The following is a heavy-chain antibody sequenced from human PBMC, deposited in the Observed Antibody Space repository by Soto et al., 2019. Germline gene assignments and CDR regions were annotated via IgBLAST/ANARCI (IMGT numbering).Heavy chain of an antibody. V-gene: IGHV4-59*01. Sequence: SETLSLTCTVAGGSISSYCWSWIRQPPGKGREWIGYMYYSGSTNYNPSLKSRVTISVDTSKNQFSLKLSSVTAADTAVYYCGGKNYDSSGYFDYWGQGTLVTVS. D-gene: IGHD3-22*01. J-gene: IGHJ4*02. CDR2: MYYSGST. CDR1: GGSISSYC. CDR3: GGKNYDSSGYFDY.